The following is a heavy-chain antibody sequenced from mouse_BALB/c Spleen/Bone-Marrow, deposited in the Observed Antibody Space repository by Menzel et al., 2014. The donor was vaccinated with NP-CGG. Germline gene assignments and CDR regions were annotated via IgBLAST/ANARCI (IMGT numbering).Heavy chain of an antibody. V-gene: IGHV1-87*01. CDR2: IYPGDGDT. CDR3: ARGDPFDY. J-gene: IGHJ2*01. Sequence: QVQLKQSGAELARPGASVKLSCKASGYTFTSYWMQWVKQRPGQGLEWIGAIYPGDGDTRYTQKFKGKATLTADKSSSTAYMQLSSLASEDSAAYYCARGDPFDYWGQGTTLTVSS. CDR1: GYTFTSYW.